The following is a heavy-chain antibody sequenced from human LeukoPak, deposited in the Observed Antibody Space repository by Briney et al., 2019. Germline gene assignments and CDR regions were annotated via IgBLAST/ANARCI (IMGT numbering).Heavy chain of an antibody. CDR2: IIPIFGTA. V-gene: IGHV1-69*13. Sequence: SVKVSCKASGGTFSSYAISWVRQAPGQGLEWMGGIIPIFGTANYAQKFQGRVTITADESTSTAYMELSSLRSEDTAVYYCAREGSESSSSSYRTKLYYYYCYMDVWGKGTTVTVSS. J-gene: IGHJ6*03. D-gene: IGHD6-6*01. CDR3: AREGSESSSSSYRTKLYYYYCYMDV. CDR1: GGTFSSYA.